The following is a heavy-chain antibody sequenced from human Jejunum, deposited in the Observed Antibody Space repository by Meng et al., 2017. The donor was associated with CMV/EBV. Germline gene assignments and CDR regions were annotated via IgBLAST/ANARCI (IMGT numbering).Heavy chain of an antibody. CDR1: FTLSDYT. CDR3: TRHSIVVVPAAGFDP. J-gene: IGHJ5*02. Sequence: FTLSDYTIHGVRQAPGKGLEWVGRIRSKTYSSATAYAASVKGRFIISRDDSKNTAYLQMNSLKTEDTAVYYCTRHSIVVVPAAGFDPWGQGTLVTVSS. CDR2: IRSKTYSSAT. D-gene: IGHD2-2*01. V-gene: IGHV3-73*01.